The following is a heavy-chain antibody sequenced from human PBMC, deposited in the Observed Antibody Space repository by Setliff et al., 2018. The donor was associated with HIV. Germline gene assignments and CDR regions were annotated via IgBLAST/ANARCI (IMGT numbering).Heavy chain of an antibody. CDR1: GGSISSSSYY. V-gene: IGHV4-39*07. Sequence: SETLSLTCTVSGGSISSSSYYWGWVRQPPGKGLEWIGSMYYSGSTYYTPSLKSRITISLDTSKNKFSLGMRSVTAADTAVYYCARVFVDTAVLRVLEYYFDSWGRGTLVTVSS. J-gene: IGHJ4*02. D-gene: IGHD5-18*01. CDR3: ARVFVDTAVLRVLEYYFDS. CDR2: MYYSGST.